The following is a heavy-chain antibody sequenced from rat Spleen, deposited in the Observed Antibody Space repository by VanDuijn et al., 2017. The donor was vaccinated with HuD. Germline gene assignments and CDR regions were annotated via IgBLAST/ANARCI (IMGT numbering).Heavy chain of an antibody. CDR3: AKDMGTTGLFDY. CDR1: GFTYSNYV. Sequence: EVQLVESGGGLVQPGRSLKLSCAASGFTYSNYVMAWVRQAPTKGLEWVASISTGGGNTYYRDSVKGRFTISRDNAKNTLYLQMDSLRSEDTATYYCAKDMGTTGLFDYWGQGVMVTVSS. J-gene: IGHJ2*01. D-gene: IGHD1-10*01. V-gene: IGHV5S13*01. CDR2: ISTGGGNT.